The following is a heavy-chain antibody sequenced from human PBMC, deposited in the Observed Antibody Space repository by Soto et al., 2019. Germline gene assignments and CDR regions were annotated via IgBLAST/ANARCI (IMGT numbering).Heavy chain of an antibody. J-gene: IGHJ4*02. CDR1: GYTFTSYA. V-gene: IGHV1-3*01. CDR2: INAGNGNT. Sequence: ASVKVSCKASGYTFTSYAMHWVRQAPGQRLEWMGWINAGNGNTKYSQKFQGRVTITRDTSASTAYMELSSLRSEDTAVYYCAMILEPGVAADRPFDYWGQGTLVTVSS. D-gene: IGHD6-19*01. CDR3: AMILEPGVAADRPFDY.